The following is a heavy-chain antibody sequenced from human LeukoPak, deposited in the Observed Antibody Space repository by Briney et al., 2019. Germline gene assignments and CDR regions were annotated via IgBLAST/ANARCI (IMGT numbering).Heavy chain of an antibody. CDR2: ISYDGSNK. V-gene: IGHV3-30-3*01. CDR3: ARDQSAYYDFWSGWLFDY. D-gene: IGHD3-3*01. Sequence: GGSLRLSCAASGFTFSSYAMNWVRQAPGKGLEWVAVISYDGSNKYYADSVKGRYTISRDNSKNTLYLQMNSLRAEDTAVYYCARDQSAYYDFWSGWLFDYWGQGTLVTVSS. CDR1: GFTFSSYA. J-gene: IGHJ4*02.